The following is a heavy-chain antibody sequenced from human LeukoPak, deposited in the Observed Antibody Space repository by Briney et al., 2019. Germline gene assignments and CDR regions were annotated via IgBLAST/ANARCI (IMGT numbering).Heavy chain of an antibody. Sequence: GGSLRLSCAASGFTVSSNYMTWVRQAPGKGLEWVSVIYKNAITYHADTVKGRFTISRDNAKNSLYLQMNSLRAEDTAVYYCARGPRGYSYGYGDYWGQGTLVTVSS. CDR1: GFTVSSNY. CDR2: IYKNAIT. D-gene: IGHD5-18*01. V-gene: IGHV3-66*01. J-gene: IGHJ4*02. CDR3: ARGPRGYSYGYGDY.